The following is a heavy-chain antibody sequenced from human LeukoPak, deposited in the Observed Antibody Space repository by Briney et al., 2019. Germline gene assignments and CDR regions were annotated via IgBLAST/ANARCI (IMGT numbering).Heavy chain of an antibody. Sequence: GESLKISCKGSGYSFFSYWIGWVRQMPGKGLEWLGIIYPGDSDIRYSPSFQGQVTISADKSISTAYLQWSSLKASDTAMYYCARPGYCSGGSCYGFDYWGQGTLVTVPS. CDR1: GYSFFSYW. D-gene: IGHD2-15*01. CDR2: IYPGDSDI. CDR3: ARPGYCSGGSCYGFDY. V-gene: IGHV5-51*01. J-gene: IGHJ4*02.